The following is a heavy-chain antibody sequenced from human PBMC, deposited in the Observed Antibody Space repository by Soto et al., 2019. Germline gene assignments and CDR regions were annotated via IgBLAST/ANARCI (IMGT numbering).Heavy chain of an antibody. V-gene: IGHV3-21*01. J-gene: IGHJ6*02. Sequence: PGGSLRLSCAASGFTFSSYSMNCVRQAPGKGLEWVSCISKNSDYIYYSDSVKGRFIISRDDDRSSLYLHMNSLRAEETAVYYCPGAQKVVEPATPGWRELSHYYYYGMDVWGQGTTATVS. D-gene: IGHD2-15*01. CDR2: ISKNSDYI. CDR3: PGAQKVVEPATPGWRELSHYYYYGMDV. CDR1: GFTFSSYS.